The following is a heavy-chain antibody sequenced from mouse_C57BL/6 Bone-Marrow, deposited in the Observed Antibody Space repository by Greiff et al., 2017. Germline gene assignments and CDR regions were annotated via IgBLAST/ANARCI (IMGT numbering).Heavy chain of an antibody. CDR1: GFTFSSYG. CDR3: ARRDYGSSTYYAMDD. J-gene: IGHJ4*01. CDR2: ISSGGSYT. Sequence: EVQRVESGGDLVKPGGSLKLSCAASGFTFSSYGMSWVRQTPDKRLEWVATISSGGSYTYYPDSVKGRFTISRDNAKNTLYLQMSSLKSEDTAMYYCARRDYGSSTYYAMDDWGQGTSVTVSS. D-gene: IGHD1-1*01. V-gene: IGHV5-6*01.